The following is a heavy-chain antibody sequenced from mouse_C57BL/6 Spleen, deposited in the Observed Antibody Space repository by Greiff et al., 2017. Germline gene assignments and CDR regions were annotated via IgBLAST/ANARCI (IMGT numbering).Heavy chain of an antibody. CDR3: TRPFNY. CDR2: IDPETGGT. J-gene: IGHJ2*01. V-gene: IGHV1-15*01. CDR1: GYTFTDYE. Sequence: LQESGAELVRPGASVTLSCKASGYTFTDYEMHWVKQTPVHGLEWIGAIDPETGGTAYNQKFKGKAILTADKSSSTAYMALRSLTSEDSAVYYCTRPFNYWGQGTTPTVSS.